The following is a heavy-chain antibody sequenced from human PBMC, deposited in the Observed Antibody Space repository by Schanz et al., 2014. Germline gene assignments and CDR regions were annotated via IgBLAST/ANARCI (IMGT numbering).Heavy chain of an antibody. CDR1: GFTFSRSG. CDR2: IWFDGSNK. J-gene: IGHJ4*02. D-gene: IGHD3-10*01. CDR3: AKEGAGSYFFDN. Sequence: VRLVESGGGLVEPGGSLRLSCAASGFTFSRSGMHWVRQAPGKGLEWVAIIWFDGSNKYHADSVKGRFSISRDNSKNTLFLQMNSLRIEDTAVYYCAKEGAGSYFFDNWGRGTLVTVSS. V-gene: IGHV3-30*02.